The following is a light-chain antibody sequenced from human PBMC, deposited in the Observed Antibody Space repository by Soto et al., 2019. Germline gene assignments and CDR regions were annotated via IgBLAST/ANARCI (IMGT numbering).Light chain of an antibody. CDR2: DAS. CDR1: QSVSSY. V-gene: IGKV3-11*01. Sequence: EIVLTQSPATLSLSPGERATLSCRASQSVSSYLAWYQQKPGQAPRLLIYDASNRATGIPARFSGSGSGTDFTLTISSLEPEDVAVYYCQQRSNWPSTFGGGTKVDIK. J-gene: IGKJ4*01. CDR3: QQRSNWPST.